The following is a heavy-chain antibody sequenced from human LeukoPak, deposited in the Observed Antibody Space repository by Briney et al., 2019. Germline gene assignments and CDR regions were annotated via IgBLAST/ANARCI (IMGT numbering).Heavy chain of an antibody. CDR1: GGSISSGGYS. J-gene: IGHJ4*02. V-gene: IGHV4-30-2*01. Sequence: PSETLSLTCAVSGGSISSGGYSWSWIRQPPGKGLEWIGYIYHSGSTYYNPSLKSRVTISVDRSKNQFSLKLSSVTAADTAVYCCARGLGYDSSGPNFDYWGQGTLVTVSS. CDR2: IYHSGST. CDR3: ARGLGYDSSGPNFDY. D-gene: IGHD3-22*01.